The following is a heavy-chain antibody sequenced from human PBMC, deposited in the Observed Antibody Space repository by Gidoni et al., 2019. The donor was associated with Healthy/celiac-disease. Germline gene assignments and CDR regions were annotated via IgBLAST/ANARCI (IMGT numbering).Heavy chain of an antibody. CDR1: GYTFTSYD. V-gene: IGHV1-46*01. D-gene: IGHD1-1*01. J-gene: IGHJ4*02. CDR3: AAELEQIDY. CDR2: INPSGGST. Sequence: QVQLVQSGAEVKKPGASVKVSCQASGYTFTSYDTHWVRQAPGQGLEWMGIINPSGGSTSYAQKFQGRVTMTRDTSTSTVYMELSSLRSEDTAVYYCAAELEQIDYWGQGTLVTVSS.